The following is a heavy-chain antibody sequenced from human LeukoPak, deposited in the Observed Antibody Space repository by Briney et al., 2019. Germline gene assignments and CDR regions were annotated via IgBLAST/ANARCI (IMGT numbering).Heavy chain of an antibody. CDR1: GGSISSGGYY. CDR2: IYYSGST. D-gene: IGHD2-21*02. J-gene: IGHJ6*02. Sequence: SQTLSLTCTVSGGSISSGGYYWSWIRQHPGKGLEWIGYIYYSGSTYYNPSLKSRVTISVDTSKNQFSLKLSSVTAADTAVYYCARVGGGDCYSTCYYYYGMDVWGQGTTVTVSS. CDR3: ARVGGGDCYSTCYYYYGMDV. V-gene: IGHV4-31*03.